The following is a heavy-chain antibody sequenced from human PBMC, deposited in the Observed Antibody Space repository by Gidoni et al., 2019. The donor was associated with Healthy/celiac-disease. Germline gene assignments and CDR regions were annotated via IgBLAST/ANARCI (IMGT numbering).Heavy chain of an antibody. CDR1: GYTFTGYY. CDR3: ARVGYSGLVRFDY. J-gene: IGHJ4*01. V-gene: IGHV1-2*06. Sequence: QVQLVQSGAEVKKPGASVKVSCKASGYTFTGYYMHWVRQAPGQGLEWMGRINPSSGGTNYAQKFQGRGTMTRDTSINTAYMELSRLRSDDTAVYYCARVGYSGLVRFDYWGQGTLVTVSS. CDR2: INPSSGGT. D-gene: IGHD5-18*01.